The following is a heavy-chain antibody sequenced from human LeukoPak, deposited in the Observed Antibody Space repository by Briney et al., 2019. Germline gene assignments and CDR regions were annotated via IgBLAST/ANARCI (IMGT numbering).Heavy chain of an antibody. D-gene: IGHD5-12*01. CDR2: IYHSGGT. V-gene: IGHV4-38-2*02. Sequence: SETLSLTCTVSGYSISSGYYWGWIRQPPGEGLEGIGGIYHSGGTYYNPSLKRRVTISVDTSKNQFSLKLSSVTAADTAVYYCARSLGGYALFHYYYYMDVWGKGTTVTVSS. J-gene: IGHJ6*03. CDR1: GYSISSGYY. CDR3: ARSLGGYALFHYYYYMDV.